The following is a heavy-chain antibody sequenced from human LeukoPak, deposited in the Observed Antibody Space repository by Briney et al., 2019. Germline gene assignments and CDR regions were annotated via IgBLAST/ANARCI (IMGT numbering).Heavy chain of an antibody. CDR1: GFTFSIYA. CDR2: VSGSGHST. V-gene: IGHV3-23*01. D-gene: IGHD2-21*02. J-gene: IGHJ4*02. CDR3: AKETYCGGDCYGYYFDY. Sequence: GGSLRLSCAASGFTFSIYAMSWVRQAPGKGLEWVSTVSGSGHSTFYADSVKGRFTISRDNSKNTLYLQMNSLRAEDTAVYYCAKETYCGGDCYGYYFDYWGQGTLVTVSS.